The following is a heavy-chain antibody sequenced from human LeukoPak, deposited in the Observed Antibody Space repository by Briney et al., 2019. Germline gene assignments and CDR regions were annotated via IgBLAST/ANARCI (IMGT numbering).Heavy chain of an antibody. J-gene: IGHJ4*02. CDR3: ASVTEEMATTYFDY. V-gene: IGHV1-69*04. Sequence: GASVKVSCKASGGTFSSYAISWVRQAPGQGLEWMGRIIPILGIANYAQKFQGRVTITADKSTSTAYMELSSLRSEDTAVYYCASVTEEMATTYFDYWGQGTLVTVSS. D-gene: IGHD5-24*01. CDR2: IIPILGIA. CDR1: GGTFSSYA.